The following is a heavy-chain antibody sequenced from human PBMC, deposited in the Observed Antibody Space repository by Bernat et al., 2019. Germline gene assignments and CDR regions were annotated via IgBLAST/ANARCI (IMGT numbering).Heavy chain of an antibody. D-gene: IGHD4-17*01. CDR3: ARAGGDYEGFDY. CDR1: GFTFSSYD. Sequence: EVQLLESGGGLVQPGGSLRLSCAASGFTFSSYDMHWVRQATGKGLEWVSAIGTAGDTYYPGSVKGRFTISRENAKNSLYLQMNSLRAGDTAVYYCARAGGDYEGFDYWGQGTLVTVSS. J-gene: IGHJ4*02. V-gene: IGHV3-13*01. CDR2: IGTAGDT.